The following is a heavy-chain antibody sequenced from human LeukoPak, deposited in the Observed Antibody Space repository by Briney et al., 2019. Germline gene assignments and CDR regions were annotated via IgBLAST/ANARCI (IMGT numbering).Heavy chain of an antibody. D-gene: IGHD5-12*01. CDR3: ARDGGYPTTDEGFDP. J-gene: IGHJ5*02. CDR2: IFHTGRT. V-gene: IGHV4-38-2*02. Sequence: SETLSLTCKVSGYSIGRDYYWAWLRQPPGKGLEWIGSIFHTGRTVYNPSYEGRLTISMDTSKNEFFLRLNSVTAADTAVYFCARDGGYPTTDEGFDPWGLGTLVTVSS. CDR1: GYSIGRDYY.